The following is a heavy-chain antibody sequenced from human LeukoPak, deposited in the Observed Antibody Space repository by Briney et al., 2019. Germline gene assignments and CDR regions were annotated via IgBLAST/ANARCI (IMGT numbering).Heavy chain of an antibody. D-gene: IGHD2/OR15-2a*01. Sequence: ASVKVSCKASGYAFTSYYTHWVRQAPGQGLEWMGIIKPSGGSTLYAQKFQGRVTVTSDMSTSTVYVELSSLRSEDTAVYYCAREVPENFNFDYWGQGTLVTVSS. J-gene: IGHJ4*02. CDR2: IKPSGGST. CDR1: GYAFTSYY. CDR3: AREVPENFNFDY. V-gene: IGHV1-46*01.